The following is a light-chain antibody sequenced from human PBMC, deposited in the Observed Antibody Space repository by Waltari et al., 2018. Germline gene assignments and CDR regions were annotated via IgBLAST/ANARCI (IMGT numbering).Light chain of an antibody. V-gene: IGKV3-20*01. CDR3: QQYGSSPRT. J-gene: IGKJ1*01. CDR1: QSVSSSY. Sequence: EIVLTQSPGTLSLSPGERATLSCRASQSVSSSYLAWYQKKPGQAPRLLIYGASSRATGIPDMFSGSGSGTDFTLTISRLEPEDFAVYYCQQYGSSPRTFGQGTKVEIK. CDR2: GAS.